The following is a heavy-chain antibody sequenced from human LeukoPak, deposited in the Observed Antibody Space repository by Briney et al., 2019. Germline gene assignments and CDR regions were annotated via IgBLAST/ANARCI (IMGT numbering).Heavy chain of an antibody. CDR1: GFTFSSYS. D-gene: IGHD2-2*01. J-gene: IGHJ4*02. CDR2: ISSSSSYI. Sequence: GGSLRLSCAASGFTFSSYSVNWVRQAPGKGLEWVSSISSSSSYIYYADSVKGRLNISRDNAKNSLYLQMNSLRAEDTAVYYCARETILYCSSTSCSGYFDYWGQGTLVTVSS. V-gene: IGHV3-21*01. CDR3: ARETILYCSSTSCSGYFDY.